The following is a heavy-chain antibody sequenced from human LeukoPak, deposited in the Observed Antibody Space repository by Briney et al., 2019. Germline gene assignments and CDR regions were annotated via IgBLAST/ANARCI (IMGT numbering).Heavy chain of an antibody. D-gene: IGHD1-26*01. CDR3: AKDSAYSGSYSDFDY. J-gene: IGHJ4*02. CDR2: ISSSGSII. V-gene: IGHV3-48*03. CDR1: GFTFSSYE. Sequence: GGSLRLSCVASGFTFSSYEMNWVRQAPGKGLEWVSYISSSGSIIYYADSVKGRFTISRDNAKNSLYLQMNSLRAEDTAVYYCAKDSAYSGSYSDFDYWGQGTLVTVSS.